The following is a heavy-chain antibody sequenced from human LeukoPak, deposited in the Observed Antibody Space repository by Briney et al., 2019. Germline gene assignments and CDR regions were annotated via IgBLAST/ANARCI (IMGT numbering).Heavy chain of an antibody. D-gene: IGHD2-2*01. Sequence: GGSLRLSCAASGFTFSSYWMSWVRQAPGKGLEWVANIKQDGSEKYYVDSVKGRFTISRDNAKNSLYLQMNSLRAEDTAVYYCARAYCSSTSCYNFDYWGQGTLVTVSS. CDR2: IKQDGSEK. CDR3: ARAYCSSTSCYNFDY. V-gene: IGHV3-7*01. CDR1: GFTFSSYW. J-gene: IGHJ4*02.